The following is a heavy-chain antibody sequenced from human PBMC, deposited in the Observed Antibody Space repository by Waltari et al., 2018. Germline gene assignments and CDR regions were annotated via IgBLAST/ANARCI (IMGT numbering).Heavy chain of an antibody. V-gene: IGHV3-15*05. J-gene: IGHJ5*02. CDR1: GFTFSNAH. Sequence: EVQLVESGGGLVEPGESLRLSCAASGFTFSNAHMTWVRQAPGKGLEWVGRVKSYTDGGTTEYAAPVKGRFIISRDDSNNTLYLQMNSLKTEDTAVYYCTTKLYSWGQGTLVTVSS. CDR2: VKSYTDGGTT. D-gene: IGHD2-15*01. CDR3: TTKLYS.